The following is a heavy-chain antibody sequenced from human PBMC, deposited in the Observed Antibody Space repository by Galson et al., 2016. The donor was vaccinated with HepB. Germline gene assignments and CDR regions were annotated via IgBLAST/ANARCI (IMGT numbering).Heavy chain of an antibody. CDR3: ARDYDSSGYRYPHFDY. J-gene: IGHJ4*02. Sequence: SVKVSCKASGYIFTSYGFSWVRQAPGQGLEWMGWISPYNGNTKYAERLQGRVTMTTDTPRSTAYMELRSLSSDDTAVYYCARDYDSSGYRYPHFDYWGQGTLVTVSS. V-gene: IGHV1-18*01. CDR2: ISPYNGNT. CDR1: GYIFTSYG. D-gene: IGHD3-22*01.